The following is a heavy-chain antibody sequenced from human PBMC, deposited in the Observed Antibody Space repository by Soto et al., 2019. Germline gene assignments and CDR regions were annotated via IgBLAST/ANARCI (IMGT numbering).Heavy chain of an antibody. Sequence: LSVTCTVSGGSISSGDYYWSWIRQPPGKGLEWIGYIYYSGSTYYNPSLKSRVTISVDTSKNQFSLKLSSVTAADTAVYYCARDRRFTAAAGSYYYYGMDVWGQGTTVTVSS. J-gene: IGHJ6*02. D-gene: IGHD6-13*01. CDR3: ARDRRFTAAAGSYYYYGMDV. CDR2: IYYSGST. V-gene: IGHV4-30-4*01. CDR1: GGSISSGDYY.